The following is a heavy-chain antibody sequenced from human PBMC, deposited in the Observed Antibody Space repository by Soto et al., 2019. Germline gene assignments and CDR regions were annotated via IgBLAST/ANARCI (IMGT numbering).Heavy chain of an antibody. CDR2: IYYSGST. Sequence: PSETLSLTCTVSGGSISSSSYYWGWIRQPPGKGLEWIGSIYYSGSTYCNPSLKSRVTISVDTSKNQFSLKLSSVTAADTAVYYCARRGSGSYSDYWGQGTLVTVSS. CDR3: ARRGSGSYSDY. CDR1: GGSISSSSYY. D-gene: IGHD3-10*01. J-gene: IGHJ4*02. V-gene: IGHV4-39*01.